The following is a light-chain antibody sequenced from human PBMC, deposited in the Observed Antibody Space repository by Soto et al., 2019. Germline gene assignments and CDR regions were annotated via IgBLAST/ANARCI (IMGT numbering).Light chain of an antibody. CDR2: DAS. CDR3: QQYNNWGT. J-gene: IGKJ1*01. Sequence: EIVMTQSPATLSVSPGERATLSCRVSQSVNSNLAWYQQKPGHPPNLLIYDASTRATGIPARFSGSGSGTEFTLTITSLQSEDFAVYYCQQYNNWGTFGQGTKVEIK. V-gene: IGKV3-15*01. CDR1: QSVNSN.